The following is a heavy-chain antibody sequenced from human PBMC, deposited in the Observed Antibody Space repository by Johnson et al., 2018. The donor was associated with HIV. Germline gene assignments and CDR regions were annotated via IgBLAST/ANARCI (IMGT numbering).Heavy chain of an antibody. J-gene: IGHJ3*01. D-gene: IGHD7-27*01. Sequence: VQLVESGGGVVRPGGSLRLSCAVSGFTFDEYGMSWVRQAPGKGLEWVSGINWNGGSTFYADSVKCRFTISRDNSKKTLYLQMNSLRAEDTALYYCAKDQGYWGDDAFDVWGQGTLVIVYS. V-gene: IGHV3-20*04. CDR1: GFTFDEYG. CDR3: AKDQGYWGDDAFDV. CDR2: INWNGGST.